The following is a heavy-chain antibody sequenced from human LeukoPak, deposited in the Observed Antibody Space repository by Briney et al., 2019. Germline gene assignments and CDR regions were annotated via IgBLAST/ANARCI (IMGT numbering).Heavy chain of an antibody. CDR2: ISYDGSNK. CDR3: AKLVGATSLDYYYYGMDV. J-gene: IGHJ6*02. V-gene: IGHV3-30*18. CDR1: GFTFSSYG. Sequence: GRSLRLSCAASGFTFSSYGMHWVRQAPGKGLEWVAVISYDGSNKYYADSVKGRFTISRDNSKNTLYLQMNSLRAEDTAVYYCAKLVGATSLDYYYYGMDVWGQGTTVTVSS. D-gene: IGHD1-26*01.